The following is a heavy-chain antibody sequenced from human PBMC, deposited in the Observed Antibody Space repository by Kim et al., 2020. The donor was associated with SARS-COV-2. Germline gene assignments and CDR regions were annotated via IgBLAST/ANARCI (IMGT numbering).Heavy chain of an antibody. J-gene: IGHJ2*01. CDR1: GYTFSNYW. CDR2: INPSDSDT. Sequence: GESLKISCQGSGYTFSNYWIGWVRQLPGKGLERMGIINPSDSDTRYSPSFKGLVTISVDTSINTAYLQWTSLKASDSAMYYCARQERRGLGSWYFDLWARGTLVSVSS. CDR3: ARQERRGLGSWYFDL. D-gene: IGHD1-26*01. V-gene: IGHV5-51*01.